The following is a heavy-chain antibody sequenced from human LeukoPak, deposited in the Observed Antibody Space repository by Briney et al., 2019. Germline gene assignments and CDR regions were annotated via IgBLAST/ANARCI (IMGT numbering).Heavy chain of an antibody. Sequence: GSSVTVSCKASGGTFSSYAISWVRQAPGKGLEWMGGIIPIFGTANYAQKFQGRVTITTDESTSTAYMELSSLRSEDTAVYYCASATPDYTPNWSYGPLDYWGQGTLVTVSS. J-gene: IGHJ4*02. CDR1: GGTFSSYA. CDR3: ASATPDYTPNWSYGPLDY. V-gene: IGHV1-69*05. CDR2: IIPIFGTA. D-gene: IGHD1-7*01.